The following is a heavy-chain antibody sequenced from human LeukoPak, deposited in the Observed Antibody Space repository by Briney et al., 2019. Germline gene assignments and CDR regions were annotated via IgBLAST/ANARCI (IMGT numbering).Heavy chain of an antibody. J-gene: IGHJ4*02. Sequence: PETLSLTCTVSGGSISSSSYYWGWIRQPPGKGLEWIGSIYYSGSTYYNPSLKSRVTISVDTSKNQFSLKLSSVTAADTAVYYCARHHSFWSGRHDYWGQGTLVTVSS. CDR1: GGSISSSSYY. D-gene: IGHD3-3*01. CDR2: IYYSGST. CDR3: ARHHSFWSGRHDY. V-gene: IGHV4-39*01.